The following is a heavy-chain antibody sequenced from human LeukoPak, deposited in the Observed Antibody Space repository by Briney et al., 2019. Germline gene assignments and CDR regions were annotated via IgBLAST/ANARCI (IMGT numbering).Heavy chain of an antibody. CDR1: GFTVSSNY. CDR2: IYSGGST. CDR3: AREGLMGASTDAFDI. D-gene: IGHD1-26*01. Sequence: PGGSLRLSCAASGFTVSSNYMSWVRQAPGKGLEWVSVIYSGGSTYYADSVKGRFTISRDNAKNTLYLQMNSLRAEDTAVYYCAREGLMGASTDAFDIWGQGTMVTVSS. V-gene: IGHV3-53*01. J-gene: IGHJ3*02.